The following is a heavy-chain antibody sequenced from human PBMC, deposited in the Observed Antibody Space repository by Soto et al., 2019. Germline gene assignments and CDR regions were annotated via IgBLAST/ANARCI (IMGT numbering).Heavy chain of an antibody. V-gene: IGHV5-51*01. Sequence: PGESLKISCKGSGYSFTSYWIGWVRQMPGKGLEWMGIIYPGDSDTRYSPSFQGQVTISADKSISTAYLQWSSLKASDTAMYYCARHAPNARYCSSISCWVFDYWGQGTLVTVSS. J-gene: IGHJ4*02. CDR1: GYSFTSYW. CDR2: IYPGDSDT. CDR3: ARHAPNARYCSSISCWVFDY. D-gene: IGHD2-2*01.